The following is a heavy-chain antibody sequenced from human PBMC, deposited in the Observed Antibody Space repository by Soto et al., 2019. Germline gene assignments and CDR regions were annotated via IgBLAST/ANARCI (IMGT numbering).Heavy chain of an antibody. CDR1: GGSFSGYY. D-gene: IGHD2-15*01. CDR3: ARKLYCSGGSCPGAFDI. V-gene: IGHV4-34*01. CDR2: INHSGST. Sequence: SETLSLTCAVYGGSFSGYYWSWIRQPPGKGLEWIWEINHSGSTNYNPSLKSRVTISVDTSKNQFSLKLSSVTAADTAVYYCARKLYCSGGSCPGAFDIWGQGTMVTVSS. J-gene: IGHJ3*02.